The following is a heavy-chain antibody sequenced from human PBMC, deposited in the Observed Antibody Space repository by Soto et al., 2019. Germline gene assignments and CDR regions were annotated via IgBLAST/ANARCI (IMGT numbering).Heavy chain of an antibody. D-gene: IGHD2-21*02. CDR1: GYTFSSYW. J-gene: IGHJ5*02. CDR2: IYPNDSKD. CDR3: GTGTVDNWFGP. V-gene: IGHV5-51*01. Sequence: GESLKISCQSSGYTFSSYWIFWLRQMPGKGLEWMGIIYPNDSKDKYNPSVQGQVTMSADKSISTAYLQWSSLSASDTAIYFCGTGTVDNWFGPWGKGTPVTVSS.